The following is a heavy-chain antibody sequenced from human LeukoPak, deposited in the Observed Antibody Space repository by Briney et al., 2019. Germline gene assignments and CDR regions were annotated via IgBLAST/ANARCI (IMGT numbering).Heavy chain of an antibody. CDR1: GYTFTRYY. Sequence: ASVKVSCKASGYTFTRYYMHWVRQAPGQGLEWMGWINPNSGGTNYAQKFQGRVSMTRDTSISTAYMELSRLRSDDTAVYYCARTMVRGVMGNWFDPWGQGTLVTVSS. D-gene: IGHD3-10*01. V-gene: IGHV1-2*02. J-gene: IGHJ5*02. CDR2: INPNSGGT. CDR3: ARTMVRGVMGNWFDP.